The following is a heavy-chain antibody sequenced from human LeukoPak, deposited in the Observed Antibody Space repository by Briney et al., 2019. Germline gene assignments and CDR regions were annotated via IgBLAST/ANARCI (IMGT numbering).Heavy chain of an antibody. D-gene: IGHD1-7*01. Sequence: SETLSLTCTVSGASISSYYWSWIRQPPGKGLEWMGYIHYSGTTNYNPSLKSRVTISVDTSKNQFSLKLRSMTAADTAVYYCARGELVIDCWGQGTLVTVSS. V-gene: IGHV4-59*01. CDR1: GASISSYY. CDR2: IHYSGTT. J-gene: IGHJ4*02. CDR3: ARGELVIDC.